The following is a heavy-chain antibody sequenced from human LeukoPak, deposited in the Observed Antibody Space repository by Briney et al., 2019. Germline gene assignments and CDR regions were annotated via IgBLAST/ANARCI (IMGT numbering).Heavy chain of an antibody. CDR1: GFTFITYN. CDR2: ITSSSIHT. Sequence: GGSVRLSCAASGFTFITYNMHWVRQAPGKGLEGVSSITSSSIHTFYADSVRGRFTISRDNAKNSLYLQMNSLRAEDTAVYYCARANDNYYYYYMDVWGKGTTVTISS. CDR3: ARANDNYYYYYMDV. D-gene: IGHD3-9*01. V-gene: IGHV3-21*01. J-gene: IGHJ6*03.